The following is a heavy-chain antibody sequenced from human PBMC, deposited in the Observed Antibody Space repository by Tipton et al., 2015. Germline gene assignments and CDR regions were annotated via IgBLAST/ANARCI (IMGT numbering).Heavy chain of an antibody. CDR3: VRSIGWGFDP. J-gene: IGHJ5*02. CDR1: GMNFDDKA. Sequence: SLRLSCTASGMNFDDKAMHWVRQGPGKGLEWVAGISWSSGKIAYADSVKGRFTISRDNAKNTLYLQMNSLSVEDTAVYYCVRSIGWGFDPWGQGTLVTVSS. V-gene: IGHV3-9*01. CDR2: ISWSSGKI. D-gene: IGHD1-26*01.